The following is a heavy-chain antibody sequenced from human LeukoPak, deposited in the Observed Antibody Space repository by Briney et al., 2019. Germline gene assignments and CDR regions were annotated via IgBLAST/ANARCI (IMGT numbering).Heavy chain of an antibody. CDR1: GITFSSYA. J-gene: IGHJ4*02. V-gene: IGHV3-21*06. CDR3: ARDVSLDF. CDR2: ISTDNSYR. Sequence: GGSLRLSCAASGITFSSYAISWVRQAPGKGLEWVSSISTDNSYRHYADSVKGRFTISRDNPKNSLYLQMNTLRAEDTAVYYCARDVSLDFWGQGTLVTVSS.